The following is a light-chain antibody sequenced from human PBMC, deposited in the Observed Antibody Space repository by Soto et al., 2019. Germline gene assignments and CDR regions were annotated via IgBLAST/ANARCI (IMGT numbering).Light chain of an antibody. CDR1: PGVSNT. CDR3: QQYENWPYT. J-gene: IGKJ5*01. CDR2: GAS. V-gene: IGKV3-15*01. Sequence: EIVRTQSPATVSWSPGERATLSCRASPGVSNTLAWYQQRPGQAPRLLIYGASIRAPGIPARFSGGGSGTEFTLTITSLQSEAFAVYYCQQYENWPYTFGQGTRLEIK.